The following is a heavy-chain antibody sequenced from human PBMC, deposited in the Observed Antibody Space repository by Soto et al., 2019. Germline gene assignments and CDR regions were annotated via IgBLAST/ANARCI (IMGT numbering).Heavy chain of an antibody. CDR1: GGSVSSGAYY. CDR2: IYYGGST. D-gene: IGHD2-8*01. J-gene: IGHJ5*02. CDR3: ALMVYAPNQWVLENWFDP. Sequence: SETLSLTCTVSGGSVSSGAYYWSWIRQHPGKGLEWIGYIYYGGSTYYNPSLESRVTISVDTSKNQFSLKLSSVTAADTAVYYCALMVYAPNQWVLENWFDPWGQGTLVTVSS. V-gene: IGHV4-30-4*08.